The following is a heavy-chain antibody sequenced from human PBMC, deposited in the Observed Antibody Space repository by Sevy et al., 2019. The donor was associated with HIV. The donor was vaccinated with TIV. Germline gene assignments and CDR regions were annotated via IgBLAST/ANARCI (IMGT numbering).Heavy chain of an antibody. Sequence: GGSLRLSCAASGFTFSDYAMHWVRQAPGKGLEWLSYISYDERDIYYLDSVRGRFSVSRDISKRTLFLQMNDLRPEDTAVYYCARRDVNHQYLMDYWGQESWSPSPQ. V-gene: IGHV3-30*03. CDR2: ISYDERDI. D-gene: IGHD2-8*01. CDR1: GFTFSDYA. CDR3: ARRDVNHQYLMDY. J-gene: IGHJ4*01.